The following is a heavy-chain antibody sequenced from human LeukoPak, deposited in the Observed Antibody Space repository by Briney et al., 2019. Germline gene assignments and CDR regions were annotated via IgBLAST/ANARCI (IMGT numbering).Heavy chain of an antibody. V-gene: IGHV4-59*08. CDR3: ARRVEAAYFDY. J-gene: IGHJ4*02. CDR2: IYYSGST. D-gene: IGHD6-13*01. CDR1: GGSFSSHY. Sequence: PSETLSLTCIVSGGSFSSHYWSWIRQPPGKGLEWIGYIYYSGSTNYNPSLKSRVTISVDTSKNQFSLKLSSVTAADTAVYYCARRVEAAYFDYWGQGTLVTVSS.